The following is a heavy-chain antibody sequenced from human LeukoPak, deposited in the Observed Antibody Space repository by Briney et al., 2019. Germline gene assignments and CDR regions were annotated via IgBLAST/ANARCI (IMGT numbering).Heavy chain of an antibody. CDR3: AKDLDVGQQLVSPFDY. D-gene: IGHD6-13*01. J-gene: IGHJ4*02. Sequence: GGSLRLSCAASGFTFSSYGMHWFRQAPGKGLEWVAFIRYDGSNKYYADSVKGRFTISRDNSKNTLYLQMNSLRAEDTAAYYCAKDLDVGQQLVSPFDYWGQGTLVTVSS. V-gene: IGHV3-30*02. CDR1: GFTFSSYG. CDR2: IRYDGSNK.